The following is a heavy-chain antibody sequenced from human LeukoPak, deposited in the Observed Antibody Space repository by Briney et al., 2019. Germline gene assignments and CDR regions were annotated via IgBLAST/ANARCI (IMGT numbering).Heavy chain of an antibody. CDR2: INHSGST. CDR1: GGSFSGYY. CDR3: ARAAWAGTVDY. Sequence: PSETLSLTCAVYGGSFSGYYWSWIRQPPGKGLEWIGEINHSGSTNYNPSLKSRVTISVGTSKNQFSLKLSSVTAADTAVYYCARAAWAGTVDYWGQGTLVTVSS. D-gene: IGHD6-19*01. J-gene: IGHJ4*02. V-gene: IGHV4-34*01.